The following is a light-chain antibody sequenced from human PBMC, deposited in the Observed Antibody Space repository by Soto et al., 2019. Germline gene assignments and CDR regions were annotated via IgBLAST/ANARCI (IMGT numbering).Light chain of an antibody. CDR2: DDS. CDR3: QVWDSSSDHWV. CDR1: NIGSKS. J-gene: IGLJ3*02. Sequence: SYELTQPPSVSVAPGQTARITCGGRNIGSKSVHWYQQKPGQAPVLVVYDDSARPSGIPERFSGSNSGNTATLTISRVEAGDEADYYCQVWDSSSDHWVFGGGTKLTVL. V-gene: IGLV3-21*02.